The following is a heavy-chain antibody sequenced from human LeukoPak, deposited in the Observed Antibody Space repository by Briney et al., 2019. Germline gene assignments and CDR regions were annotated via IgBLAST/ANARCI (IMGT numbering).Heavy chain of an antibody. CDR3: ARERPPTLTTPKKRDNWFDP. J-gene: IGHJ5*02. CDR2: INAGNGNT. Sequence: ASVKVSCKASGYTFTSYAMHWVRQAPGQRLEWMGWINAGNGNTKYSQKFQGRVTITRDTSASTAYMELSSLRSEDTAVYYCARERPPTLTTPKKRDNWFDPWGQGTLVTVSS. V-gene: IGHV1-3*01. D-gene: IGHD4-17*01. CDR1: GYTFTSYA.